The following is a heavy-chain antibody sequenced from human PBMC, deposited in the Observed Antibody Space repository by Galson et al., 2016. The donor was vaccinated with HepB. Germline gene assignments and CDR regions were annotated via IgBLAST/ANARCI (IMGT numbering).Heavy chain of an antibody. D-gene: IGHD6-19*01. Sequence: SLRLSCAASGFTFSSHLMHWVRQAPGKGLLWVSRINTDGSYTNYADSVKGRFTISRDNSKNTLYLQMHSLRAEDTAVYFCAREGAEMAVAGTAFDYWGQGTLVTVSS. J-gene: IGHJ4*02. V-gene: IGHV3-74*01. CDR2: INTDGSYT. CDR3: AREGAEMAVAGTAFDY. CDR1: GFTFSSHL.